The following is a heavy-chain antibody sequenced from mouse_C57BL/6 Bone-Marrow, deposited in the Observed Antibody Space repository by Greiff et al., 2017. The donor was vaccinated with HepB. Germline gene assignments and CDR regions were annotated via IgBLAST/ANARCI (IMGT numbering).Heavy chain of an antibody. CDR1: GFSFNTYA. J-gene: IGHJ2*01. Sequence: GGGLVQPKGSLKLSCAASGFSFNTYAMNWVRQAPGKGLEWVARIRSKSNNYATYYADSVKDRFTISRDDSESMLYLQMNNLKTEDTAMYYCVRHDYEAFDYWGQGTTLTVSS. D-gene: IGHD2-4*01. CDR2: IRSKSNNYAT. CDR3: VRHDYEAFDY. V-gene: IGHV10-1*01.